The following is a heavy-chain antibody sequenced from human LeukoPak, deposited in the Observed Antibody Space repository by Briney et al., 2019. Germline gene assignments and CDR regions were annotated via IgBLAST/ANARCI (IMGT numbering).Heavy chain of an antibody. Sequence: GGSLRLSCAASGFTVSSNYMSWVRQAPGKGLEWVSVIYSGGSTYYADSVKGRFTISRDNSKNTLYLQMNSLRAEDTAVYYCASHYYDNSGYYYFDYWGQGTLVTVSS. CDR3: ASHYYDNSGYYYFDY. V-gene: IGHV3-66*04. D-gene: IGHD3-22*01. CDR1: GFTVSSNY. CDR2: IYSGGST. J-gene: IGHJ4*02.